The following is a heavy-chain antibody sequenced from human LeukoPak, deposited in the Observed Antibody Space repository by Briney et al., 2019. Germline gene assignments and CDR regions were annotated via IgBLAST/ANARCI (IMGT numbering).Heavy chain of an antibody. V-gene: IGHV3-21*01. CDR2: ISSSSSYI. J-gene: IGHJ4*02. CDR3: ARDSAAAGPVDY. D-gene: IGHD6-13*01. CDR1: GFTFSSYS. Sequence: GGSLRPSCAASGFTFSSYSMNWVRQAPGKGLEWVSSISSSSSYIYYADSVKGRFTISRDNAKNSLYLQMNSLRAEDTAVYYCARDSAAAGPVDYWGQGTLVTVSS.